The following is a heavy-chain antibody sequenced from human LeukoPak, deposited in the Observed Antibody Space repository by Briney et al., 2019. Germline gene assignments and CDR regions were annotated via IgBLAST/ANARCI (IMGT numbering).Heavy chain of an antibody. D-gene: IGHD3-10*01. Sequence: ASVKVSCKASGYTFTNYAMNWLRQAPGQGLEWMGWIDPNAGKPTYAQGFTGHFVFSLDTSVSTAYLEISSLKAEDTAVYYCARVKFGSNWFDPXXXXTLVTVSS. J-gene: IGHJ5*02. CDR3: ARVKFGSNWFDP. CDR2: IDPNAGKP. CDR1: GYTFTNYA. V-gene: IGHV7-4-1*02.